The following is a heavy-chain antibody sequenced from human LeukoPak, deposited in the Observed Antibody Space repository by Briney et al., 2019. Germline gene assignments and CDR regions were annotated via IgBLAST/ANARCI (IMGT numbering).Heavy chain of an antibody. CDR1: EFSLSSYT. J-gene: IGHJ6*03. D-gene: IGHD5/OR15-5a*01. CDR3: ARSPSVGRSYYYYMDV. V-gene: IGHV3-21*01. Sequence: PGGSLRLSCAASEFSLSSYTMTWVRQVPGKGLEWVASISPSSHFIHYTDSLKGRFTISRDNAKNSLFLQMNSLRAEDTAVYSCARSPSVGRSYYYYMDVWGKGTTVTVSS. CDR2: ISPSSHFI.